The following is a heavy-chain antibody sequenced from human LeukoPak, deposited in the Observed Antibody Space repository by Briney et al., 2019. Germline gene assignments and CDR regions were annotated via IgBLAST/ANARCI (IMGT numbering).Heavy chain of an antibody. CDR2: ISSSSSYI. CDR1: GFTFSSYS. Sequence: PGGSLRLSCAASGFTFSSYSMSWVRQAPGKGLEWVSSISSSSSYIYYADSVKGRFTISRDNAKNSLYLQMNSLRAEDTAVYYCARDLSVEMATIYFDYWGQGTLVTVSS. D-gene: IGHD5-24*01. J-gene: IGHJ4*02. CDR3: ARDLSVEMATIYFDY. V-gene: IGHV3-21*01.